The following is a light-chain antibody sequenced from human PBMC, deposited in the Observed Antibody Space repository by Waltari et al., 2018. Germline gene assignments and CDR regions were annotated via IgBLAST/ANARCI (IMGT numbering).Light chain of an antibody. Sequence: VLTQSPATLSLSPGDRATTSCRASQSLTKRYLVWYQQKPGQAPRLLIYGASNRAAGIPDRFSGSGSGTDFTLTISRLEPDDSAVYYCQQYGSSIMYTFGQGTKLEIK. CDR3: QQYGSSIMYT. V-gene: IGKV3-20*01. CDR2: GAS. CDR1: QSLTKRY. J-gene: IGKJ2*01.